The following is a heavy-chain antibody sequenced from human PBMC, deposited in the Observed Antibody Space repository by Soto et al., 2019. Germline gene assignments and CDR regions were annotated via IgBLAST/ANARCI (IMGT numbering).Heavy chain of an antibody. CDR1: GFTFSSYS. CDR2: ISGSSIDT. CDR3: AKVVSISALRYFDL. D-gene: IGHD3-3*02. Sequence: EVQLLESGGGLVQPGGSLRLSCAASGFTFSSYSMSWVRQAPGKGLEWVSVISGSSIDTFYADSVKGRFTISRDNSKNTLSLQMDSLRAEDTAAYHCAKVVSISALRYFDLWGRGTMVTVSS. V-gene: IGHV3-23*01. J-gene: IGHJ2*01.